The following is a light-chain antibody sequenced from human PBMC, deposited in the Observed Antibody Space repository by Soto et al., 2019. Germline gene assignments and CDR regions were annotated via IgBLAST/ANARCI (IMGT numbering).Light chain of an antibody. CDR2: AAS. CDR1: QSISTY. CDR3: QQSYNTPRT. J-gene: IGKJ1*01. Sequence: DVQVNQSPSTLSSSIGDRVTITCRASQSISTYLNWYQQKPQKAPKILIYAASSLQSGVPSRFSGSGSGTDFTLTISSLQPEDFATYFCQQSYNTPRTFGQGSNVDIK. V-gene: IGKV1-39*01.